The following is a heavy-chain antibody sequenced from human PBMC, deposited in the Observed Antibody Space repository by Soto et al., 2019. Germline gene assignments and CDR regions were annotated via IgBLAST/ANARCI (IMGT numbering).Heavy chain of an antibody. CDR1: GFTFSSYG. D-gene: IGHD3-3*01. J-gene: IGHJ6*02. CDR3: AKDPAYYDFWSGYFHKNYYYGMNV. Sequence: PGESLKISCAASGFTFSSYGMHWVRQAPGKGLEWVAVISYDGSNKYYADSVKGRFTISRDNSKNTLYLQMNSLRAEDTAVYYCAKDPAYYDFWSGYFHKNYYYGMNVWGQGTTVTVSS. CDR2: ISYDGSNK. V-gene: IGHV3-30*18.